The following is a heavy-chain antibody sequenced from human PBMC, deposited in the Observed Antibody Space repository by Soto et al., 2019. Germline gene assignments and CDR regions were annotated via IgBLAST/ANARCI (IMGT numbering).Heavy chain of an antibody. CDR3: AKGHPLLWFGELLPVDY. CDR2: ISGSGGST. D-gene: IGHD3-10*01. CDR1: GFTFSSYA. J-gene: IGHJ4*02. V-gene: IGHV3-23*01. Sequence: EVQLLESGGGLLEPGGSLRLSCAASGFTFSSYAMSWVRQAPGKGLEWVSAISGSGGSTYYADSVKGRFTISRDNSKNTLYLQINSLRAEDTAVCYCAKGHPLLWFGELLPVDYWGQGTLVTVSS.